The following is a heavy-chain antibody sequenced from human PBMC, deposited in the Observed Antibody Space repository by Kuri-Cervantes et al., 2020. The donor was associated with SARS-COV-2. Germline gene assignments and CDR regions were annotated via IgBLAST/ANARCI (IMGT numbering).Heavy chain of an antibody. D-gene: IGHD3-10*01. J-gene: IGHJ3*02. V-gene: IGHV1-69*13. CDR1: GGTFSSYA. CDR2: IIPIFGTA. CDR3: ARPGAPVGSGSAFDI. Sequence: SVKVSCKASGGTFSSYAISWVRQAPGQGLEWMGGIIPIFGTANYAQKFQGRVTITADESTSTAYMELSSLRSADTAVYYCARPGAPVGSGSAFDIWGQGKMVTVSS.